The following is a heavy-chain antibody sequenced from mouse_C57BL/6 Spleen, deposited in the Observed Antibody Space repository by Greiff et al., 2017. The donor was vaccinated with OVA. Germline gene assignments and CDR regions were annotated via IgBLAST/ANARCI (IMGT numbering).Heavy chain of an antibody. CDR3: ADSSGYGLSLDY. Sequence: EVKVVESGPELVKPGASVKISCKASGYSFTDYNMNWVKQSHGKSLEWIGDINPNNGGTSYNQKFKGKATLTVDKSSSTAYMELRSLTSEDSAVYYCADSSGYGLSLDYWGQGTTLTVSS. V-gene: IGHV1-18*01. D-gene: IGHD3-2*02. J-gene: IGHJ2*01. CDR2: INPNNGGT. CDR1: GYSFTDYN.